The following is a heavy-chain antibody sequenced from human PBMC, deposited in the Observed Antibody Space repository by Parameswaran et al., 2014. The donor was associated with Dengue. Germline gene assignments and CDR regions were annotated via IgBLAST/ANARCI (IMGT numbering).Heavy chain of an antibody. V-gene: IGHV3-48*02. CDR2: INSVSTTI. J-gene: IGHJ6*02. D-gene: IGHD3-16*02. CDR3: ARVLSLVPPFPHYYYGMDV. Sequence: VRQAPGKGLEWVAHINSVSTTIYYADSVKGRFTISRDNAKNSLYLQMNSLRDEDTAVYYCARVLSLVPPFPHYYYGMDVWGQGTTVTVSS.